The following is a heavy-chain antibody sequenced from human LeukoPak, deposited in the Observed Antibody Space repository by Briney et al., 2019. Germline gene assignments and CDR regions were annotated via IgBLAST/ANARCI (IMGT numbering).Heavy chain of an antibody. V-gene: IGHV4-34*01. D-gene: IGHD5-18*01. CDR1: GGSFGGYY. Sequence: SETLSLTCAVYGGSFGGYYWSWIRQPPGKGLEWIGEINHSGSTNYNPSLKSRVTISVDTSKNQFSLKLSSVTAADTAVYYCARGPVFEIQPWGQGTLVTVSS. J-gene: IGHJ5*02. CDR3: ARGPVFEIQP. CDR2: INHSGST.